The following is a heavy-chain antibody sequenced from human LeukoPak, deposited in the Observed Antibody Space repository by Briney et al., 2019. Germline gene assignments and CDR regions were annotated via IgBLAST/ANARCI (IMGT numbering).Heavy chain of an antibody. V-gene: IGHV3-9*01. CDR2: ISWNSGSI. CDR3: AKDRAIAAAAAYYYYGMDV. CDR1: GFTFDDYA. J-gene: IGHJ6*02. Sequence: GGSLRLSCAASGFTFDDYAMHWVRQAPGKGLEWVSGISWNSGSIGYADSVKGRFTISRDNAKNSLYLQMNSLRAEDTALYYCAKDRAIAAAAAYYYYGMDVWGQGTTVTVSS. D-gene: IGHD6-13*01.